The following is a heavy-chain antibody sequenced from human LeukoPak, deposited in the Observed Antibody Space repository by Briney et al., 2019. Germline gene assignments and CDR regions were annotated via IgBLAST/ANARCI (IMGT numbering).Heavy chain of an antibody. V-gene: IGHV4-30-2*02. CDR2: IYHSGST. J-gene: IGHJ4*02. CDR3: ATGAPSNTIDY. CDR1: GGSISSGGYY. Sequence: SETLSLTCTVSGGSISSGGYYWSWIRQPPGKGLEWIGYIYHSGSTYYNPSLKSRVTISVDTSKNQFSLKLSSVTAADTAVYYCATGAPSNTIDYWGQGTLVTVSS. D-gene: IGHD1-14*01.